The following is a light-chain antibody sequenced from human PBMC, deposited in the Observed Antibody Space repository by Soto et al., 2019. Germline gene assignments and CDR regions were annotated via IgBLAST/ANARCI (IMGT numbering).Light chain of an antibody. J-gene: IGLJ1*01. V-gene: IGLV2-14*01. CDR2: EVS. CDR3: QSYDSGLSAFYV. CDR1: SSDVGGYNY. Sequence: QSVLTQPASVSGSPGQSITISCAGTSSDVGGYNYVSWYQQHPGKAPKLLLYEVSNRPSWVSDRFSGSKSANTASLTISGLQAEDEADYYCQSYDSGLSAFYVFGTGTKVTVL.